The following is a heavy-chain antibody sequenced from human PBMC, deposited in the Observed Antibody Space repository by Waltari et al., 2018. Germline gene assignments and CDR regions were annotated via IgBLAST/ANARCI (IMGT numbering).Heavy chain of an antibody. J-gene: IGHJ4*02. Sequence: EVQLVESGGGLVQPGGSLRLSCAASGFTFSSYWMRWVRQAPGKGLEWVANINQHGSETDYVDSVEGRFTISRDNAKNSLYLQMNSLRVEDTAVYYCARDSSLRYYFDYWGQGTLVTVSS. V-gene: IGHV3-7*01. CDR2: INQHGSET. CDR1: GFTFSSYW. CDR3: ARDSSLRYYFDY.